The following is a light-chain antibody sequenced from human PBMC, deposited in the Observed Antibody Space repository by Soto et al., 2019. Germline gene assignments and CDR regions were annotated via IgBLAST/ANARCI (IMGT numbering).Light chain of an antibody. CDR1: QSISSW. CDR2: DAS. Sequence: DIQMTQSPSTLSASVGDRVTITCRVSQSISSWLAWYQQKPGKAPKLLIYDASSLQSGVPSRFSGSGSGTEFTLTISSLQPDDFATYYCQQYNSYQGTFGQGTKVDIK. V-gene: IGKV1-5*01. CDR3: QQYNSYQGT. J-gene: IGKJ1*01.